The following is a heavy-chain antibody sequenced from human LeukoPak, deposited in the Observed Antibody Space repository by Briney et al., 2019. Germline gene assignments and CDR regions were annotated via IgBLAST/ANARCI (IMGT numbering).Heavy chain of an antibody. CDR1: GFTFSSSG. J-gene: IGHJ4*02. CDR2: ISYDGSNK. CDR3: AKGTGYSSGWLTEGDY. V-gene: IGHV3-30*18. D-gene: IGHD6-19*01. Sequence: PGGSLRLSCAASGFTFSSSGMHWVRQAPGKGLEWVAVISYDGSNKYYADSVKGRFTISRDNSKNTLYLQMNSLRAEDTAVYYCAKGTGYSSGWLTEGDYWGQGTLVTVSS.